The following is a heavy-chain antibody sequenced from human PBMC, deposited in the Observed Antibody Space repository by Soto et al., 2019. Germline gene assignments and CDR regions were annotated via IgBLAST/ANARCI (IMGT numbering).Heavy chain of an antibody. V-gene: IGHV1-18*04. CDR3: ARDCSSTSCYYRYYYGMDV. Sequence: QVQLAQSGAEVKKPGASVKVSCKASGYTFTSYGISWVRQAPGQGLEWMGWISAYNGNTNYAQKLQGRVTMTTDTSTSTAYMELRSLRSDDTAVYYCARDCSSTSCYYRYYYGMDVWGQGTTVTVSS. CDR2: ISAYNGNT. CDR1: GYTFTSYG. J-gene: IGHJ6*02. D-gene: IGHD2-2*01.